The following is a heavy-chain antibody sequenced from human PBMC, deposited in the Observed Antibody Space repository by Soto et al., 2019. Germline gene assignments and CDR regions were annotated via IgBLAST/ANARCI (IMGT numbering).Heavy chain of an antibody. CDR2: YFDGGST. J-gene: IGHJ3*02. V-gene: IGHV4-59*12. CDR3: ARVPGELLDAFDI. CDR1: SVPISEYS. D-gene: IGHD1-26*01. Sequence: KTSETLSLTCNVSSVPISEYSWSWVRQSPGKGLEWIGNYFDGGSTNYNPSLKSRVTISVDKSKNQFSLKLSSVTAADTAVYYCARVPGELLDAFDIWGQGTMVTVSS.